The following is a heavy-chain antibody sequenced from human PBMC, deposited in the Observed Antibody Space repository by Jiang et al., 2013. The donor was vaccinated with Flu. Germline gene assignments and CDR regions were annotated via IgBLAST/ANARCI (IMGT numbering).Heavy chain of an antibody. CDR3: ARQPAKKTTALQEKNWFDP. J-gene: IGHJ5*02. Sequence: GLVKPSETLSLTCTVSGGSISSSSYYWGWIRQPPGKGLEWIGVVYYSGSTYYNPSLKSRVTISVDTSKNQFSLKLSSVTAADTAVYYCARQPAKKTTALQEKNWFDPWGQGTLVTVSS. CDR2: VYYSGST. V-gene: IGHV4-39*01. CDR1: GGSISSSSYY. D-gene: IGHD4-11*01.